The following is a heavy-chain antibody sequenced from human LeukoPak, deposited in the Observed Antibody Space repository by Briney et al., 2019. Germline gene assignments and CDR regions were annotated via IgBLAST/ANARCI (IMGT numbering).Heavy chain of an antibody. CDR2: INSDGSST. D-gene: IGHD4-17*01. V-gene: IGHV3-74*01. Sequence: GGSLILSCAASGFTFSSYWMHWVRQAPGKGLVWVSRINSDGSSTSYADSVKGRFTISRDNAKNTLYLQMNSPRAEDTAVYYCAGGKATVKDYWGQGTLVTVSS. CDR3: AGGKATVKDY. J-gene: IGHJ4*02. CDR1: GFTFSSYW.